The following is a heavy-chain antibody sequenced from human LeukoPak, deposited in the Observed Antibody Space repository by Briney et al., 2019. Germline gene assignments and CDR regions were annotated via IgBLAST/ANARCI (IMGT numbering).Heavy chain of an antibody. CDR2: ISGSGGST. Sequence: GGSLRLSCAASGFTFSSYAMSWVRQAPGKGLEWVSAISGSGGSTYYADSVKGRFTISRDNSKNTLYLQMNSLRAEDTAIYYCAKDRGATAGRGGWFDPWGQGTLVTVSS. J-gene: IGHJ5*02. CDR1: GFTFSSYA. D-gene: IGHD6-13*01. CDR3: AKDRGATAGRGGWFDP. V-gene: IGHV3-23*01.